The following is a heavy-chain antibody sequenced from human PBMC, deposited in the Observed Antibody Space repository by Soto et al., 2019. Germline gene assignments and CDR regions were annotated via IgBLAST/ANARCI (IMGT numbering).Heavy chain of an antibody. CDR2: INPSGGST. Sequence: GTSVKLSFTASRYTFTRDYMHWVRQAPVQGLGWMGIINPSGGSTSYAQKFQGRVTMTRDTSTSTVYMELRSLRSEDTAVYYCARGGSIEMATIRDHFDYWGQGTLVTVSS. D-gene: IGHD5-12*01. V-gene: IGHV1-46*01. CDR1: RYTFTRDY. J-gene: IGHJ4*02. CDR3: ARGGSIEMATIRDHFDY.